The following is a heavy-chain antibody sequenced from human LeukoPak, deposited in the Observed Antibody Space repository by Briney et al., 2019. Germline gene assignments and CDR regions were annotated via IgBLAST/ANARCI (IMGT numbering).Heavy chain of an antibody. CDR3: ARAYYGRSYFDH. V-gene: IGHV4-59*01. J-gene: IGHJ4*02. D-gene: IGHD3-22*01. CDR1: GGSISSYY. CDR2: IYYSGST. Sequence: SETLSLTCTVSGGSISSYYWSWIRQPPGKGLEWIGYIYYSGSTNYNPSLKSRVTISVDTSKNQFSLKLSSVTAADTAVYYCARAYYGRSYFDHWGQGTLVTVSS.